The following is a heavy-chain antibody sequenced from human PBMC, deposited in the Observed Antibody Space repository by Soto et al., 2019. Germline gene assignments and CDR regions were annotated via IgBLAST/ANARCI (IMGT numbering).Heavy chain of an antibody. J-gene: IGHJ6*02. Sequence: HSETLSLTCTVSGGSISSGGYYWSWIRQHPGKGLEWIGYIYYSGSTYYNPSLKSRVTISVDTSKNQFSLKLSSVTAADTAVYYCARDRIFGVVNYYYYYGMDVWGQGTTVTVSS. CDR3: ARDRIFGVVNYYYYYGMDV. D-gene: IGHD3-3*01. CDR1: GGSISSGGYY. V-gene: IGHV4-31*03. CDR2: IYYSGST.